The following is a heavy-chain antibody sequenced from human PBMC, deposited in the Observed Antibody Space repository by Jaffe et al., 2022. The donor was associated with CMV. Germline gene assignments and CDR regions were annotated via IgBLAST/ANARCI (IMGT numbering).Heavy chain of an antibody. CDR3: ARALRYFDWLSPYFDY. V-gene: IGHV4-34*01. CDR2: INHSGST. J-gene: IGHJ4*02. Sequence: QVQLQQWGAGLLKPSETLSLTCAVYGGSFSGYYWSWIRQPPGKGLEWIGEINHSGSTNYNPSLKSRVTISVDTSKNQFSLKLSSVTAADTAVYYCARALRYFDWLSPYFDYWGQGTLVTVSS. CDR1: GGSFSGYY. D-gene: IGHD3-9*01.